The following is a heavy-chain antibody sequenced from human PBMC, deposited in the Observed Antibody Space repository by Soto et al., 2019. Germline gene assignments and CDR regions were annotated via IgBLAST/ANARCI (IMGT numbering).Heavy chain of an antibody. J-gene: IGHJ3*02. Sequence: QVQLQESGPGLVKPSQTLSLTCTVSGGSISSGGYYWSWIRQHPGKGLEWTGYIYYSGSTYYNTARKSRVTTSVDTSKNQFSLKLSSVTAADTAVYYCARDVEKVDAFDIWGQGTIVAVSS. CDR3: ARDVEKVDAFDI. V-gene: IGHV4-31*03. CDR2: IYYSGST. CDR1: GGSISSGGYY.